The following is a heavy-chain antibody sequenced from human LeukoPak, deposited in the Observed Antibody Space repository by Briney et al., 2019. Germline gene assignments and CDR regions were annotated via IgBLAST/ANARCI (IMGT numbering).Heavy chain of an antibody. Sequence: PGGSLRLSCAASGFTVSSNYMSWVRQAPGKGLEWVSVIYSGGSTYYADSVKGRFTISRDNSKNTLYLQMNSLRAEDTAVYYCARAKRSLAFDIWGQGTMVTGSS. CDR1: GFTVSSNY. V-gene: IGHV3-66*01. CDR2: IYSGGST. J-gene: IGHJ3*02. CDR3: ARAKRSLAFDI. D-gene: IGHD6-25*01.